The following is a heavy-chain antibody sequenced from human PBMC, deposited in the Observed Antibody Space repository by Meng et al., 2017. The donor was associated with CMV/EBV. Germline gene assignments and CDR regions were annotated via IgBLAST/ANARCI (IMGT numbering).Heavy chain of an antibody. Sequence: SETLSLTCNVSGGSISSYYWSWIRQPPGKGLEWIGYIYYSGSTNYNPSLKSRVTISADTSKNQFSLKLSSMTAADTAVYYCARDPNLWSGMDVWGQGTTVTVSS. V-gene: IGHV4-59*01. D-gene: IGHD3-10*01. CDR2: IYYSGST. CDR3: ARDPNLWSGMDV. J-gene: IGHJ6*02. CDR1: GGSISSYY.